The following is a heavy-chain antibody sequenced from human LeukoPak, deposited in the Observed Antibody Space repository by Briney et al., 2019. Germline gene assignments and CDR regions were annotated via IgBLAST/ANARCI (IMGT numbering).Heavy chain of an antibody. CDR2: INPNSGGT. CDR1: GYTFTGAY. CDR3: ARVLFNSGYDF. Sequence: ASVKVSCKASGYTFTGAYMHWVRQAPGQGLEWMGWINPNSGGTQFAQKFQGRVTVTRDTSISTAYMELDRLRSDDTAVYYCARVLFNSGYDFWGQGTPVTVSS. J-gene: IGHJ4*02. V-gene: IGHV1-2*02. D-gene: IGHD2-21*01.